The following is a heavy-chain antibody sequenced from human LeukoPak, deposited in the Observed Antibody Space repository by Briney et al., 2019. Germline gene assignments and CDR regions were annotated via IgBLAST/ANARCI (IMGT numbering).Heavy chain of an antibody. J-gene: IGHJ4*02. CDR3: ARGRVGATFFDY. Sequence: GASVKVSCKASGYTFTGYYMHWVRQAPGQGLEWMGWINPNSGGTNYAQKLQGRVTMTTDTSTSTAYMELRSLRSDDTAVYYCARGRVGATFFDYWGQGTLVTVSS. V-gene: IGHV1-2*02. CDR1: GYTFTGYY. CDR2: INPNSGGT. D-gene: IGHD1-26*01.